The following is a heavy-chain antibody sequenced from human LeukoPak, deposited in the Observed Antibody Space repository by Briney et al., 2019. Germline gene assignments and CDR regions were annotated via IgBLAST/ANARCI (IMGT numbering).Heavy chain of an antibody. J-gene: IGHJ5*02. CDR2: IYTSGST. CDR3: ARDRVVPAAMRFDP. D-gene: IGHD2-2*01. Sequence: PSETLSLTCTVSGGSISSSSYYWSWIRQPAGKGLEWIGRIYTSGSTNYNPSLKSRVTMSVDTSKNQFSLKLSSVTAADTAVYYCARDRVVPAAMRFDPWGQGTLVTVSS. CDR1: GGSISSSSYY. V-gene: IGHV4-61*02.